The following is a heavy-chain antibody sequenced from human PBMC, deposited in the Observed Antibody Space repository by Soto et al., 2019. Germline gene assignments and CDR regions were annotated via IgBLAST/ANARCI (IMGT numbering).Heavy chain of an antibody. V-gene: IGHV3-74*01. CDR2: IKSDGSGT. Sequence: EVQLVESGGGLVQPGESLTLSCAASGFTFSSYWMHWVRQAPGKGLVWVSRIKSDGSGTYYADSVKGRLTISRDNARNTLYLQMNSRRVEDTAVYFCARGDGDRYDGHGYLGRHWGQGTLVTVSS. CDR3: ARGDGDRYDGHGYLGRH. D-gene: IGHD5-18*01. CDR1: GFTFSSYW. J-gene: IGHJ4*02.